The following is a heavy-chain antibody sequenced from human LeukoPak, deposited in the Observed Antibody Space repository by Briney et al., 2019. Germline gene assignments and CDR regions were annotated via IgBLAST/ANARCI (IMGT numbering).Heavy chain of an antibody. CDR2: IYPGDSDT. D-gene: IGHD3-10*01. CDR1: GYSFTTYW. J-gene: IGHJ3*02. V-gene: IGHV5-51*01. CDR3: ALGAVRGLHAFDI. Sequence: GESLKISCKGSGYSFTTYWIGWVRQVPGKGLEWTGIIYPGDSDTRYSPPFQGQVTISADKSVTTAYLQWSNLKASDTAMYYCALGAVRGLHAFDIWGQGTMVTVSS.